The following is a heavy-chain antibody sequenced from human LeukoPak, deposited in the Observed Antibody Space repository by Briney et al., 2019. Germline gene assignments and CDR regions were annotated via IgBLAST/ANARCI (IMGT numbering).Heavy chain of an antibody. V-gene: IGHV4-59*01. J-gene: IGHJ2*01. CDR3: ARGEHYYDSSGPYWYFDL. CDR2: IYYSGST. CDR1: GGSISSYY. D-gene: IGHD3-22*01. Sequence: SETLSLTCTVSGGSISSYYWSWIRQPPGKGLEWIGYIYYSGSTNYNPSLKSRVTISVDTSKNQFSLKLSSVTAADTAVYYCARGEHYYDSSGPYWYFDLWGRGTLATVSS.